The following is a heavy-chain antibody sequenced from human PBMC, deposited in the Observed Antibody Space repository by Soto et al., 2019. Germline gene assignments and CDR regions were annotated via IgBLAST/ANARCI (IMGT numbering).Heavy chain of an antibody. CDR1: GYTFTTHM. CDR3: ARGWPSMIAVLIAPPFDC. D-gene: IGHD3-22*01. V-gene: IGHV1-3*01. CDR2: INVDSGNT. J-gene: IGHJ4*02. Sequence: GASVKVSCKASGYTFTTHMIHWVRQAPGQGLEWMGWINVDSGNTKYSQKFQGRVTITRDTSASTAYMEVTSLKSEDTAVYFCARGWPSMIAVLIAPPFDCWGQGTLVTVSS.